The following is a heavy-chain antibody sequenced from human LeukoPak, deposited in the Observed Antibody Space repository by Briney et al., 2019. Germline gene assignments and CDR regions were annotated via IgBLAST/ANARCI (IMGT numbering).Heavy chain of an antibody. V-gene: IGHV3-74*01. J-gene: IGHJ4*02. CDR2: IKTDGVTT. D-gene: IGHD3-3*01. Sequence: GGSLRLSCAASGFTLSNYWMHWVRQAPGKGLVWVSRIKTDGVTTNYADSMKGRFTISRDNAKNTLYLQMNSLRAEDTAVYYCARTYDFWSGSQYYFDSWGQGTLVTVSS. CDR3: ARTYDFWSGSQYYFDS. CDR1: GFTLSNYW.